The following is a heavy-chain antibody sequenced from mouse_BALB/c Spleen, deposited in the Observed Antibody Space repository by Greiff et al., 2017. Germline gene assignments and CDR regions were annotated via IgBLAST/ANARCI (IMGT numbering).Heavy chain of an antibody. CDR1: GFTFSSYG. D-gene: IGHD1-1*01. CDR3: ASRGSSFLAY. Sequence: EVKLMESGGDLVKPGGSLKLSCAASGFTFSSYGMSWVRQTPDKRLEWVATISSGGSYTYYPDSVKGRFTISRDNAKNTLYLQMSSQKSEDTAMYYCASRGSSFLAYWGQGTLVTVSA. CDR2: ISSGGSYT. J-gene: IGHJ3*01. V-gene: IGHV5-6*02.